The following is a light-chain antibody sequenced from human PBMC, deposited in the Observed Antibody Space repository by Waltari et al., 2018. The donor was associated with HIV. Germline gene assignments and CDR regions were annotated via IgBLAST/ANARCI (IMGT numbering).Light chain of an antibody. CDR2: YDA. J-gene: IGLJ1*01. Sequence: QSLLTQPPSVSAAPRHPVNISCSGSSSHIGNTTVTWYQQLPGKAPKLLIYYDALLPSGVSARFSGSKSGTSASLAISGLHSDDEADYYCAAWDDSLHGYVFGPGTKVTV. V-gene: IGLV1-36*01. CDR3: AAWDDSLHGYV. CDR1: SSHIGNTT.